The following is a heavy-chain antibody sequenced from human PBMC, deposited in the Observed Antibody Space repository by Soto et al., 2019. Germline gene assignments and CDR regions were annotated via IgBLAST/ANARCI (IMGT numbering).Heavy chain of an antibody. CDR3: AKDFHGSGVRKNYYMDV. D-gene: IGHD3-10*01. Sequence: GGSLRLSCAASGFTFSSYAMSWVRQAPGKGLEWVSAISGSGGSTYYADSVKGRFTISRDNSKNTMYLQMNSLRAEDTAVYYCAKDFHGSGVRKNYYMDVWGKGTTVTVSS. CDR1: GFTFSSYA. V-gene: IGHV3-23*01. J-gene: IGHJ6*03. CDR2: ISGSGGST.